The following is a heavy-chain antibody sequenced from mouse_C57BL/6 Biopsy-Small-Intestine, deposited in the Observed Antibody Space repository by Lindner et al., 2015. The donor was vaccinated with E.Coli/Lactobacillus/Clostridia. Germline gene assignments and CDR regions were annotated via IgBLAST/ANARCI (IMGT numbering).Heavy chain of an antibody. D-gene: IGHD1-1*01. CDR3: AITSSECRDGYPRASCYYYGLDV. CDR2: IIPILGIE. J-gene: IGHJ1*01. V-gene: IGHV14-3*01. CDR1: GGTLTNSA. Sequence: SVKVSCKASGGTLTNSAINWVRQAPGQGLEWMGRIIPILGIENYAQKFQGRVTITADKITDTAYMEFSSLRSEDTATYHCAITSSECRDGYPRASCYYYGLDVWGQGTTVTVSS.